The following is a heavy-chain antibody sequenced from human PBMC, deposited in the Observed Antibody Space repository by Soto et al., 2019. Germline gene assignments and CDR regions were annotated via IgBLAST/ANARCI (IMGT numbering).Heavy chain of an antibody. CDR3: AHIPNYYQYDWFDP. J-gene: IGHJ5*02. CDR2: IYWDDDK. V-gene: IGHV2-5*02. D-gene: IGHD3-16*01. Sequence: QITLKESGPTLVKPTQTLTLTCTFSGFSLTTRGVGVGWIRQPPGKALECLALIYWDDDKRYSPSLQSRLSPTKVTPXNQVVLTMTHVDPVDTATYYCAHIPNYYQYDWFDPWGQGTLVSVSS. CDR1: GFSLTTRGVG.